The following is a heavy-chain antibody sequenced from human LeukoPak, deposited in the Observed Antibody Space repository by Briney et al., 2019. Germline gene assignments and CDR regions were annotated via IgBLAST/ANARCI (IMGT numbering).Heavy chain of an antibody. Sequence: SETLSLTCAVYGGSFSGYYWSWIRQPPGKGLEWIGEINHSGSTNYNPSLKSRVTISVDTSKNQFSLKLSSVTAADTAVYYCARGPGSNYYYYYYMDVWGKGTTVTVSS. J-gene: IGHJ6*03. CDR2: INHSGST. D-gene: IGHD3-10*01. CDR3: ARGPGSNYYYYYYMDV. V-gene: IGHV4-34*01. CDR1: GGSFSGYY.